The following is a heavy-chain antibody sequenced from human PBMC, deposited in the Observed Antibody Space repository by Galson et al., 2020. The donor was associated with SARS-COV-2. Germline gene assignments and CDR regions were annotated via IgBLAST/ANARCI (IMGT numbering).Heavy chain of an antibody. CDR2: IGPAGDT. CDR1: GFTFSNYD. Sequence: GGSLRLSCAASGFTFSNYDMHWVRQATGKGLEWISAIGPAGDTYYPGPVKGRFTISRENAKNSLYLQMNSLRAGGTAVYYCARGIVRKDSSGWYYYYGMDVWGQGSTVTVSS. V-gene: IGHV3-13*04. D-gene: IGHD6-19*01. J-gene: IGHJ6*02. CDR3: ARGIVRKDSSGWYYYYGMDV.